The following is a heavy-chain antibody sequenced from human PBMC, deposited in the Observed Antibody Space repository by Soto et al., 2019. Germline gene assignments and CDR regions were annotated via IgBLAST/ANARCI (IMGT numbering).Heavy chain of an antibody. CDR2: VSGSGSGT. CDR3: ARAGRGVPGDLWDY. Sequence: GGSLRLSCAGSGFTFSNYAMNWVRQAPGKGLEWVAAVSGSGSGTYRADSVKGRFSVSRDNSKNTLYLQMNSLRAEDTAIYYCARAGRGVPGDLWDYWGQGTLVTASS. J-gene: IGHJ4*02. D-gene: IGHD2-21*02. CDR1: GFTFSNYA. V-gene: IGHV3-23*01.